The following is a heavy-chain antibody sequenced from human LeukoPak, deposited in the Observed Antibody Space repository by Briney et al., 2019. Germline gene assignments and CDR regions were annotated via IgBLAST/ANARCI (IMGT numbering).Heavy chain of an antibody. J-gene: IGHJ4*02. V-gene: IGHV4-59*12. CDR1: GGSISSYC. Sequence: PSETLSLTCTVSGGSISSYCWSWIRQPPGKGLEWIGYIYYSGSTNYNPSLKSRVTISVDTSKNQFSLKLSSVTAADTAVYYCARDLSGDYWGQGTLVTVSS. D-gene: IGHD3-10*01. CDR3: ARDLSGDY. CDR2: IYYSGST.